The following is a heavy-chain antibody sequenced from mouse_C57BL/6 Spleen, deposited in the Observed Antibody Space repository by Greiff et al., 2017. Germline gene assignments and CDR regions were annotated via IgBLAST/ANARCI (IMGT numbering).Heavy chain of an antibody. CDR2: IDPSDSYT. J-gene: IGHJ3*01. CDR3: ARPPRGDDGFAY. V-gene: IGHV1-69*01. Sequence: QVQLKQPGAELVMPGASVKLSCKASGYTFTSYWMHWVKQRPGQGLEWIGEIDPSDSYTNYNQKFKGKSTLTVDKSSSTAYMQLSSLTSEDSAVYYCARPPRGDDGFAYWGQGTLVTVSA. CDR1: GYTFTSYW. D-gene: IGHD1-1*01.